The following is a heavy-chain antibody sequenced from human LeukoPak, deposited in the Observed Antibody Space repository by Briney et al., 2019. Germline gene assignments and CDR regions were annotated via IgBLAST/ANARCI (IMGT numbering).Heavy chain of an antibody. J-gene: IGHJ4*02. CDR1: GFTFSGFG. CDR3: ARSTYGGYDYFDY. CDR2: IKQDGSEK. D-gene: IGHD5-12*01. Sequence: PGGSLRLSCEASGFTFSGFGMHWVRQAPGKGLEWVANIKQDGSEKYYVDSVKGRFTISRDNAKNSLYLQMNSLRAEDTAVYYCARSTYGGYDYFDYWGQGTLVTVSS. V-gene: IGHV3-7*04.